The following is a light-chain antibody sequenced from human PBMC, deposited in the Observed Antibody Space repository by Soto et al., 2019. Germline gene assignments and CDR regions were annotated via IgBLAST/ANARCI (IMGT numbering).Light chain of an antibody. CDR1: QDINSW. CDR3: QQSKTFPLT. J-gene: IGKJ4*01. Sequence: DIQMTQSPSSVSASVGDRVTITCRAIQDINSWLTWYQQKPGKAPKVLIYIASRLQSGVPSRFSGRGSGTDFSLTISNLQPEDFATYFCQQSKTFPLTFGGGTKVEIK. V-gene: IGKV1-12*01. CDR2: IAS.